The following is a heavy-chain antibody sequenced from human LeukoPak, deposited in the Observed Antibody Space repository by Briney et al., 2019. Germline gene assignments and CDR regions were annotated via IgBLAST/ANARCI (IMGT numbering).Heavy chain of an antibody. J-gene: IGHJ3*02. CDR1: GFTFRKYW. CDR3: ARGGGYYHAFDI. D-gene: IGHD3-3*01. Sequence: PGGSLRLSCTASGFTFRKYWLHWVRQAPGKGLVWVSRINTDGSSTGYADSVKGRFTISRDNAKNTLYPQMNSLRAEDTAVYYCARGGGYYHAFDIWGQGTMVTVSS. V-gene: IGHV3-74*01. CDR2: INTDGSST.